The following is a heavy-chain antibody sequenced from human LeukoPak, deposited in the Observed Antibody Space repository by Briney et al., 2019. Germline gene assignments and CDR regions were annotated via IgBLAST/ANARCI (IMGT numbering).Heavy chain of an antibody. Sequence: PSETLSLTCTVSGDSSSSNFYFWGWIRQPPGKGLEWIGRIYASGSTNYNPSLKSRVTISMDKSKNHFSLNLKSVTAADTAFYYCARDFYGDDGHHPFDYWGQGIQVTVSS. CDR1: GDSSSSNFYF. CDR2: IYASGST. CDR3: ARDFYGDDGHHPFDY. J-gene: IGHJ4*02. D-gene: IGHD2/OR15-2a*01. V-gene: IGHV4-61*05.